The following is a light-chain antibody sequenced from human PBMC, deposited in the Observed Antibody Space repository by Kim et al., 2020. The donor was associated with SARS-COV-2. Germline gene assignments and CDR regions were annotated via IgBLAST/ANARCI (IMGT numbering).Light chain of an antibody. Sequence: ASVKLTCTLSTEHSNDAIAWHQQQPEKGPRYLMKLDSDGSHTKGDGIPDRFSGSSSGAERYLTISSLQSEDEADYYCQTWGTGIRVFGGGTQLTVL. CDR3: QTWGTGIRV. CDR1: TEHSNDA. V-gene: IGLV4-69*01. J-gene: IGLJ3*02. CDR2: LDSDGSH.